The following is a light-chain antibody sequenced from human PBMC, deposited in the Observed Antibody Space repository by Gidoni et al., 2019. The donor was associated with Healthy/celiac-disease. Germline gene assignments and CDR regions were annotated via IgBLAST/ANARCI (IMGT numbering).Light chain of an antibody. V-gene: IGKV4-1*01. Sequence: DIVMTHSPDSLAASLGERATINCKSSQSVLYSSNNKNYLAWYQQKPGQPPKLLIYWASTRESGVPDRFSGSGSGTDFTLTISSLQAEDVAVYYCQQYYSTSQTFGQGTKVEIK. CDR1: QSVLYSSNNKNY. CDR3: QQYYSTSQT. CDR2: WAS. J-gene: IGKJ1*01.